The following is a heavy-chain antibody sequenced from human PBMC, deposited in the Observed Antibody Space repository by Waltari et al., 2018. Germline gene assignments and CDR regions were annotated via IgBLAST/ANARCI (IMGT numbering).Heavy chain of an antibody. CDR2: IKQDGSEK. Sequence: EVQLVESGGGLVQPGGSLRLSCAASGFTFSSYWMSWVRQAPGKGLEWVANIKQDGSEKYYVDSVKGRFTISRDNAKNSLYLQMNSLRAEDTAVYYCARDKATYYDILTGSRTPANFDYWGQGTLVTVSS. D-gene: IGHD3-9*01. CDR1: GFTFSSYW. V-gene: IGHV3-7*01. CDR3: ARDKATYYDILTGSRTPANFDY. J-gene: IGHJ4*02.